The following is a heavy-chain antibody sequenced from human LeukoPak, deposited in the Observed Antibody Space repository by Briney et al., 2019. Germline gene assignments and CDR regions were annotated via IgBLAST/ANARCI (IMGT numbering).Heavy chain of an antibody. V-gene: IGHV3-23*01. D-gene: IGHD2-8*02. CDR2: VSGSAGRT. J-gene: IGHJ6*03. CDR1: GFTFSSFS. Sequence: GGSLRLSCAASGFTFSSFSMTWVRQPPGKGLEWVSTVSGSAGRTDYADSVKGRFTISRDNLKNTLYLHMNGLRAEDTAVYYCAKNRGHCVDGVCHNYYYMDVWGRGTTVTVSS. CDR3: AKNRGHCVDGVCHNYYYMDV.